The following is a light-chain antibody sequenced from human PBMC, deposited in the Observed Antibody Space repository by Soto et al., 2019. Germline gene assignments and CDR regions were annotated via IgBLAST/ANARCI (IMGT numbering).Light chain of an antibody. V-gene: IGLV2-8*01. CDR2: EVN. CDR1: SSDVGGYNY. Sequence: QSVLTQPASVSGSPGQSVTISCTGTSSDVGGYNYVSWYQQHPGKAPKLMIYEVNNRPSGVSDRFSGSKSGNTASLTVSGLQAEDEADYYCSSYASSNPVVFGGGTKLTVL. J-gene: IGLJ2*01. CDR3: SSYASSNPVV.